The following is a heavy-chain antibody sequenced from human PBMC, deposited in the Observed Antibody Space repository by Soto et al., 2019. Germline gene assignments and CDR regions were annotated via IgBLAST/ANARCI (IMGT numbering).Heavy chain of an antibody. D-gene: IGHD2-15*01. CDR3: ARDRGYCSGGPCYYVAFY. CDR1: GFTFSSYW. CDR2: IRQEGTER. V-gene: IGHV3-7*01. J-gene: IGHJ4*02. Sequence: GGSLRLSCAASGFTFSSYWMSWVRQAPGKGLEWVANIRQEGTERYYVDSVKGRFTISRDNAKNSLYLQMNSLRAEDTAVYYCARDRGYCSGGPCYYVAFYWGLGTLVTVSS.